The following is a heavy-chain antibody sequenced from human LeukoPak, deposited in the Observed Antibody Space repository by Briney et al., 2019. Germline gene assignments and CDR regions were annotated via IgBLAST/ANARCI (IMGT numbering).Heavy chain of an antibody. Sequence: GGPLRLSCAASGFTFSNYEMNWVRQAPGKGLEWVSYISSTSSTIYYADSVKGRFTISRDNAKNSLYLQLNSLRTEDTAVYYCARTKALTIRTFDIWGQGTMVTVSS. CDR2: ISSTSSTI. V-gene: IGHV3-48*03. CDR3: ARTKALTIRTFDI. D-gene: IGHD3-10*01. J-gene: IGHJ3*02. CDR1: GFTFSNYE.